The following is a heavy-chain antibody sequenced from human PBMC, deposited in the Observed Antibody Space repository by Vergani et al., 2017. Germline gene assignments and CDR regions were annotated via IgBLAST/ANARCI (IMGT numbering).Heavy chain of an antibody. CDR2: ISGDGGST. CDR1: GFTFDDYA. CDR3: AKDRAFHYYYGMDV. V-gene: IGHV3-43*02. D-gene: IGHD3-16*01. Sequence: EVQLVESGGGVVQPGGSLRLSCAASGFTFDDYAMHWVRQAPGKGLEWVSLISGDGGSTYYADSVKGRFTISRDNSKNSLYLQMNSLRTEDTALYYCAKDRAFHYYYGMDVWGQGTTVTVSS. J-gene: IGHJ6*02.